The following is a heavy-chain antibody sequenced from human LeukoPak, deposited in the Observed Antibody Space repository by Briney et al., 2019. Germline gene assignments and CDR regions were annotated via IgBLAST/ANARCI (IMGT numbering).Heavy chain of an antibody. Sequence: PSETLSLTCTVSSGSISSYYWTWIRQPPGKGLEWIGYFYNSGSTDYNPSLKSRVTISVDTSKKQISLKLSSVTAADTAVYYCARYAHYDFWSGYYDYYMDVWGEGTTVTVSS. D-gene: IGHD3-3*01. V-gene: IGHV4-59*01. CDR2: FYNSGST. CDR1: SGSISSYY. CDR3: ARYAHYDFWSGYYDYYMDV. J-gene: IGHJ6*03.